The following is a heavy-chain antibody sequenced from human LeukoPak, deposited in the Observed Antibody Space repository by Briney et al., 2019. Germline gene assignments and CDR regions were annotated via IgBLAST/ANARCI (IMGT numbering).Heavy chain of an antibody. Sequence: ASVKVSCTASGYTFTSYDINWVRQATGQGLEWMGWMNPNSGNTGYAQKFQGRVTMTRNTSISTAYMELSSLRSEDTAVYYCAICSTIFGAAAFDIWGQGTMVTVSS. CDR2: MNPNSGNT. CDR1: GYTFTSYD. J-gene: IGHJ3*02. D-gene: IGHD3-3*01. V-gene: IGHV1-8*01. CDR3: AICSTIFGAAAFDI.